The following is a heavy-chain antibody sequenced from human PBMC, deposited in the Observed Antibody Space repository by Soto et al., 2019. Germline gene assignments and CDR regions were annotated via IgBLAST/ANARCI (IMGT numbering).Heavy chain of an antibody. Sequence: GASGKVCCKGSGDRVSNYYIHWVRQAPGQGLEWMGIINLSADRTSYAQKFQGRFTVTMDTSTSTVYMELGSLRSEDTAVYYCVRDPSSGYRSFDYWG. CDR1: GDRVSNYY. V-gene: IGHV1-46*03. J-gene: IGHJ4*01. CDR2: INLSADRT. CDR3: VRDPSSGYRSFDY. D-gene: IGHD3-22*01.